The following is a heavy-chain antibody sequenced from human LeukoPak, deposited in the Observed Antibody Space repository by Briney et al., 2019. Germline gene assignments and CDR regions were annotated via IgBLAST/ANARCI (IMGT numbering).Heavy chain of an antibody. Sequence: SETLSLTCTVSGGSISSYYWSWIRQPPGKGLEGMGYIYYSGSTNYNPSLKSRVTISVDTSKNQFSLKLSSVTAADTAVYYCAREAQGFWSGYFDYWGQGTLVTVSS. CDR2: IYYSGST. CDR3: AREAQGFWSGYFDY. J-gene: IGHJ4*02. V-gene: IGHV4-59*01. D-gene: IGHD3-3*01. CDR1: GGSISSYY.